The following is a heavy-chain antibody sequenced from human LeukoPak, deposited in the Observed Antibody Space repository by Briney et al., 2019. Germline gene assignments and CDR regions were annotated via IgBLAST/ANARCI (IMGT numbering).Heavy chain of an antibody. CDR1: GGSFSGYY. J-gene: IGHJ3*02. CDR3: ARLFLGTDAFDI. D-gene: IGHD2/OR15-2a*01. CDR2: INHSGST. V-gene: IGHV4-34*01. Sequence: SETLSLTCAVYGGSFSGYYWSWIRQPPGKGLEWIGEINHSGSTNYNPSLKSRVTISVDMSKNQFSLKLSSVTAADTAVYYCARLFLGTDAFDIWGQGTMVTVSS.